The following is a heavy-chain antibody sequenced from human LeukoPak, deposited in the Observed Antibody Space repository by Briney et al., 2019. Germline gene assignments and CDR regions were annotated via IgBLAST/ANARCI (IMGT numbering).Heavy chain of an antibody. J-gene: IGHJ3*02. D-gene: IGHD5-12*01. Sequence: GGSLRLSCAASGFTFSSYWMSWVRQAPGKGLEWVANIKQDGSEKYYVDSVKGRSTISRDNAKNSLYLQMNSLRAEDTAVYYCARARYADAFDIWGQGTMVTVSS. CDR2: IKQDGSEK. V-gene: IGHV3-7*01. CDR3: ARARYADAFDI. CDR1: GFTFSSYW.